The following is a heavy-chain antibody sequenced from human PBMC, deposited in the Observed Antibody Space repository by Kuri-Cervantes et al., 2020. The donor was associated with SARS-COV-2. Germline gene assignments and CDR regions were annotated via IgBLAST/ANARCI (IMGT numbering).Heavy chain of an antibody. D-gene: IGHD6-13*01. Sequence: LRLSCAVSGGFISSGGYSWSWIRQPPGKGLEWIGYIYHSGSTYFNPSLKSRVTLSADRSKNQFSLNLTSVTAADTAVYYCARVDSSLTIDYWGQGTLVTVSS. CDR3: ARVDSSLTIDY. CDR2: IYHSGST. J-gene: IGHJ4*02. CDR1: GGFISSGGYS. V-gene: IGHV4-30-2*01.